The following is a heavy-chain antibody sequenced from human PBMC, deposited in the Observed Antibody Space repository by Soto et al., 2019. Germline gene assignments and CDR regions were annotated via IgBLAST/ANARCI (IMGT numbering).Heavy chain of an antibody. Sequence: GGYLRDSCAGSGVTFSSYDMHWVRQVTGKGLEWVSAIGTIGETYYAGSVKGRFTISRENAKNSLYLQMDRLGAGDTAVCYCAKEMTYNYRGGHYLLAYWAQ. D-gene: IGHD3-22*01. V-gene: IGHV3-13*01. CDR2: IGTIGET. CDR1: GVTFSSYD. CDR3: AKEMTYNYRGGHYLLAY. J-gene: IGHJ4*01.